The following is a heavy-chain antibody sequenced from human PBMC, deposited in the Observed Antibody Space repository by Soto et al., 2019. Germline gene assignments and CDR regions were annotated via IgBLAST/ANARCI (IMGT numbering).Heavy chain of an antibody. J-gene: IGHJ4*02. Sequence: SETLSLTCTVSGGSISTYYWNWIRQTPGKGLEWIGYIHHSGRTNYNPSLRSRVTISVDRSKNQFSLKLSSVTAADTAVYYCLGGYGTSYDYWGQGTLVTVSS. CDR3: LGGYGTSYDY. D-gene: IGHD5-12*01. CDR1: GGSISTYY. CDR2: IHHSGRT. V-gene: IGHV4-59*12.